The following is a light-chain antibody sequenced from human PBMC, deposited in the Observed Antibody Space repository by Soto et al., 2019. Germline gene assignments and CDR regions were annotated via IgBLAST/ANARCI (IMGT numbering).Light chain of an antibody. Sequence: EIVLTQSPCTLSLSPGERATLSCRASQSVSSSYLAWYQQKPGQAPRLLIYGASSRATGIPDRFSGSGSGTDFTLTISRLEPGDFAVHYCQQYGSSPSTFGQGTRLEIK. V-gene: IGKV3-20*01. J-gene: IGKJ5*01. CDR1: QSVSSSY. CDR3: QQYGSSPST. CDR2: GAS.